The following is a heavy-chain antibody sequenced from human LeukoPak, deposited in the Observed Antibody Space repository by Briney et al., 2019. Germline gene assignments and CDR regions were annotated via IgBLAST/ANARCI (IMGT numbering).Heavy chain of an antibody. CDR1: GFTFDDYA. V-gene: IGHV3-9*01. D-gene: IGHD3-9*01. Sequence: PGGSLRLSCAASGFTFDDYAMHWVRQAPGKGLEWVSGISWNSGSIGYADSVKGRFTISRDNAKNSLYLQMNSLRAEDTALYYCAKDSRLPLDYDILTGYYPFDAFDIWGQGTMVTVSS. J-gene: IGHJ3*02. CDR3: AKDSRLPLDYDILTGYYPFDAFDI. CDR2: ISWNSGSI.